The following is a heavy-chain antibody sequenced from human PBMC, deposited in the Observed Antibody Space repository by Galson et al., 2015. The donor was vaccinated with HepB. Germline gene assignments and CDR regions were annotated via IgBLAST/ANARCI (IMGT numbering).Heavy chain of an antibody. CDR3: ARLPAYYDSSGYYTDY. Sequence: TLSLTCTVSGGSISSYYWSWIRQPPGKGLEWIGYIYYSGSTNYNPSLKSRVTISVDTSKNQFSLKLSSVTAADTAVYYCARLPAYYDSSGYYTDYWGQGTLVTVSS. CDR2: IYYSGST. V-gene: IGHV4-59*08. J-gene: IGHJ4*02. D-gene: IGHD3-22*01. CDR1: GGSISSYY.